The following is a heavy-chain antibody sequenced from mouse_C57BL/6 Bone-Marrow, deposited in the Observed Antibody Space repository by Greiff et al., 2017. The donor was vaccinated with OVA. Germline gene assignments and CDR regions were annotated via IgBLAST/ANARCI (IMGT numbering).Heavy chain of an antibody. Sequence: EVMLVESGGGLVQPGGSLSLSCAASGFTFTDYYMSWVRQPPGKALEWLGFIRNKANGYTTEYSASVKGRFTISRDNSQSILYLQMNALRADDSATYYCARERSTEGWFANWGQGTLVSVSA. CDR1: GFTFTDYY. CDR2: IRNKANGYTT. J-gene: IGHJ3*01. D-gene: IGHD5-1*01. CDR3: ARERSTEGWFAN. V-gene: IGHV7-3*01.